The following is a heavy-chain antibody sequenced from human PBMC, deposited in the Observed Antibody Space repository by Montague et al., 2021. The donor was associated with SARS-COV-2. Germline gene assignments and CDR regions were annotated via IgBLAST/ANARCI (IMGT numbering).Heavy chain of an antibody. J-gene: IGHJ6*02. CDR1: GGSIRSGSYY. V-gene: IGHV4-61*02. CDR3: ARDYGDYSYYYGFDV. D-gene: IGHD4-17*01. CDR2: IYSSGST. Sequence: TLSLTCTVSGGSIRSGSYYWSWIRQPAGKGLEWIGRIYSSGSTNYNPSLKSRVTMSVDTSKNQFSLRLSSVTAADTAVYFCARDYGDYSYYYGFDVWGQGTPVTVSS.